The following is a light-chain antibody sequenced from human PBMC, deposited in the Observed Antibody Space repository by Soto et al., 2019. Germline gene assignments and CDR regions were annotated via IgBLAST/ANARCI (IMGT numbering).Light chain of an antibody. V-gene: IGLV2-8*01. CDR1: SSDVGGYNY. J-gene: IGLJ2*01. CDR2: EVS. CDR3: SSYAGSNNLV. Sequence: QSALTQPPSASGSPGQSVTISCTGTSSDVGGYNYVSWYQQHPGKAPKLMIYEVSKRPSGVPDRFSGSKSGNTASLTVSGLKAEDEPDYYCSSYAGSNNLVFGGGTKLTVL.